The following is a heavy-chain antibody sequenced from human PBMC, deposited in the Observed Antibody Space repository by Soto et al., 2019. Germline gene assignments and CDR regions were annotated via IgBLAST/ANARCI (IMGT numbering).Heavy chain of an antibody. J-gene: IGHJ4*02. V-gene: IGHV1-58*02. CDR1: GFTFTSSA. Sequence: SVRVSCKASGFTFTSSAMQWVRQARGQRLEWIGRIVVSSGSTNYAQKFQGRVTITRDTSTSTVYMELSSLISEDTAVYYCARASIMTLAGFDYWGQGTLVTV. CDR3: ARASIMTLAGFDY. CDR2: IVVSSGST. D-gene: IGHD1-20*01.